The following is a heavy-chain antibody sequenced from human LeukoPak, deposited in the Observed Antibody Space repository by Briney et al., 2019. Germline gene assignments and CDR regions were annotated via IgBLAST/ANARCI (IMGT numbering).Heavy chain of an antibody. CDR2: IDYSGST. Sequence: SETLSLTCTVSGGSISSYYWSWIRQPPGKGLEWIGNIDYSGSTNYNPSLKSRVTISVDTSKNQFSLKLSSVTAADTAVYYCARHRRDGYNPYYFDYWGQGTLVTVSS. CDR1: GGSISSYY. V-gene: IGHV4-59*08. J-gene: IGHJ4*02. CDR3: ARHRRDGYNPYYFDY. D-gene: IGHD5-24*01.